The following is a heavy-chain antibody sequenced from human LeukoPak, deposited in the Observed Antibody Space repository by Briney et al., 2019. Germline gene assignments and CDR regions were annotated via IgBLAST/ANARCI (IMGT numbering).Heavy chain of an antibody. Sequence: ASVKVSCKASGYIFTGYYMHWVRQAPGQGLEWMGWINPNSGGTNYAQKFQGRVTITRDTSASTAYMELSSLRSEDTSVYYCARVTGTYFDYWGQGTLVTVSS. V-gene: IGHV1-2*02. J-gene: IGHJ4*02. D-gene: IGHD3-9*01. CDR2: INPNSGGT. CDR1: GYIFTGYY. CDR3: ARVTGTYFDY.